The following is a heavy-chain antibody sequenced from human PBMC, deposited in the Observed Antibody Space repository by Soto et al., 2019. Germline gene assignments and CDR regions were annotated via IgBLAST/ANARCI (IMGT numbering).Heavy chain of an antibody. J-gene: IGHJ4*02. CDR1: GFTFSSYS. D-gene: IGHD1-20*01. CDR2: ISSSSSTI. Sequence: EVQLVESGGGLVQPGGSLRLSCAASGFTFSSYSMNWVRQAPGKGLEWVSYISSSSSTIYYADSVKGRFTISRDNAKNSLYLQMNSLRDEDTAVYYCARDRDRGNNWNDYFDYWGQGTLVTVSS. CDR3: ARDRDRGNNWNDYFDY. V-gene: IGHV3-48*02.